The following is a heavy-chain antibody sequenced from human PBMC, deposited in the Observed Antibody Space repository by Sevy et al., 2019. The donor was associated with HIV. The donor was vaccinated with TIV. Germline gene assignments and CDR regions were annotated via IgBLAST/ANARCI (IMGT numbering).Heavy chain of an antibody. J-gene: IGHJ6*02. Sequence: GGSLRLSCVASGFTFSSYAMHWVRQAPGKGLEWVAVISYDGSNKYYADSVKGRFTISRDNSKNTLYLQMNSLRAEDTEVYYCARDTVFCSGGSCYSYYYYGMDVWGQGTTVTVSS. V-gene: IGHV3-30-3*01. CDR3: ARDTVFCSGGSCYSYYYYGMDV. CDR1: GFTFSSYA. D-gene: IGHD2-15*01. CDR2: ISYDGSNK.